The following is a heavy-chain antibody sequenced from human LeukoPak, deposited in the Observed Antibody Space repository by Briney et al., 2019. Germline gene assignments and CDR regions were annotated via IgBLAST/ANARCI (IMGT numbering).Heavy chain of an antibody. CDR2: IWFDGNNK. CDR3: ASARPTSSWTAFDI. CDR1: GFTFSSYV. D-gene: IGHD6-13*01. Sequence: GRSLRHSCAASGFTFSSYVMHWVRQAPGKGLEWVTIIWFDGNNKYYADSVKGRFTISRDNSKNTLYLQMNSLRAEDTAVYYCASARPTSSWTAFDIWGQGTMVTVSS. J-gene: IGHJ3*02. V-gene: IGHV3-33*01.